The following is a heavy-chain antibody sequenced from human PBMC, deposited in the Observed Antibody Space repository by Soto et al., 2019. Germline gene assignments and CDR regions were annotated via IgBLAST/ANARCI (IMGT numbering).Heavy chain of an antibody. D-gene: IGHD3-10*01. J-gene: IGHJ4*02. CDR2: IYWDDDK. V-gene: IGHV2-5*02. CDR1: GFSLSTSGVG. Sequence: SGPTLVKPTQTLTLTCTFSGFSLSTSGVGVGWIRQPPGKALEWLALIYWDDDKRYSPSLKSRLTITKDTSKNQVVLTMTNMDPVDTATYYCAHALITMVRGVYYFDYWGQGTLVTVSS. CDR3: AHALITMVRGVYYFDY.